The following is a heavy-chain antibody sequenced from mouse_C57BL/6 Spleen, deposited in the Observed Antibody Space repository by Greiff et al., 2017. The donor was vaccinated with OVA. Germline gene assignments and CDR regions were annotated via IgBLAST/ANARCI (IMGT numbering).Heavy chain of an antibody. D-gene: IGHD1-1*01. CDR1: GFNIKDYY. Sequence: EVKVVESGAELVKPGASVKLSCTASGFNIKDYYMHWVKQRTEQGLEWIGRIDPEDGETKYAPKFQGKATITADTSSNTAYLQLSSLTSEDTAVYYCARDYYGSSYILFAYWGQGTLVTVSA. CDR2: IDPEDGET. V-gene: IGHV14-2*01. CDR3: ARDYYGSSYILFAY. J-gene: IGHJ3*01.